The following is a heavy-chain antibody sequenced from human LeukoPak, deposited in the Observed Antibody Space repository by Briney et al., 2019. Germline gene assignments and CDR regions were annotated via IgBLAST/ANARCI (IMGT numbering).Heavy chain of an antibody. CDR3: AIVGDDSSVYYSHLFDC. J-gene: IGHJ4*01. D-gene: IGHD3-22*01. CDR1: GGSISSSSYY. CDR2: IYYSGRT. Sequence: SETLSLTCTVSGGSISSSSYYWGWIRQPPGKGLEWIGSIYYSGRTYYNPSLKSRVTISVDTSKNQFSLKLSSVTAADTAVYYCAIVGDDSSVYYSHLFDCWVQGTLLNVSS. V-gene: IGHV4-39*07.